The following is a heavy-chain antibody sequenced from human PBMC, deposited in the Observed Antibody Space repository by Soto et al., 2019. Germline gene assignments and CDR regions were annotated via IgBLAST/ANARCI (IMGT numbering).Heavy chain of an antibody. D-gene: IGHD3-9*01. J-gene: IGHJ3*02. V-gene: IGHV3-64*04. CDR2: ISSNGGST. CDR3: ASYYDILTGYGAFDI. CDR1: GFTFSSYA. Sequence: GGSLRLSCSASGFTFSSYAMHWVRQAPGKGLEYVSAISSNGGSTYYADSVKGRFTISRDNSKNTLYLQMNSLRAEDTAVYYCASYYDILTGYGAFDIWGQGTMVTVSS.